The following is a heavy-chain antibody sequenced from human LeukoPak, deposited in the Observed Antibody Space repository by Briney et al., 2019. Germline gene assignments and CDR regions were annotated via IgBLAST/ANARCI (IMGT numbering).Heavy chain of an antibody. CDR1: GFTFSQFA. CDR3: ARDAVELDYGDYGWFDP. CDR2: ISHDGRNT. Sequence: GRSLRLSCAASGFTFSQFAVHWVRQAPGKGLEWVADISHDGRNTYYADSVKGRFTISRDNSKNTLYLQMNSLRTEDTAVYYCARDAVELDYGDYGWFDPWGQGTLVTVSS. D-gene: IGHD4-17*01. J-gene: IGHJ5*02. V-gene: IGHV3-30*04.